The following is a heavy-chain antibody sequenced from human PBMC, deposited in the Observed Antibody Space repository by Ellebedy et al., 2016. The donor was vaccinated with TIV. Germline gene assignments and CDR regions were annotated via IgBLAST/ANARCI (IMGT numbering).Heavy chain of an antibody. CDR2: IKQDGGEK. J-gene: IGHJ4*02. CDR1: GFTFSSNW. D-gene: IGHD4-11*01. V-gene: IGHV3-7*01. CDR3: AREGSTVTPKLIDI. Sequence: GGSLRLXCAVPGFTFSSNWMSWVRQAPGKGLEWVANIKQDGGEKNYVDSVKGRFTISRDNAKNSLFLEMNSLRAEDTAVYYCAREGSTVTPKLIDIWGQGTLVTVSS.